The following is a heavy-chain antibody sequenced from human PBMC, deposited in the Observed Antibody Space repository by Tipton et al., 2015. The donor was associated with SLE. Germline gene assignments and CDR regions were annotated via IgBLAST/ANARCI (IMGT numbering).Heavy chain of an antibody. D-gene: IGHD2-15*01. V-gene: IGHV4-39*07. J-gene: IGHJ4*02. Sequence: TLSLTCTVSGGSISSSSYYWGWIRQPPGKGLEWIGEINHSGSTNYNPSLKSRVTVSVDTSKNQFSLKLSSVTAADTAVYYCARGRTPGPVDYWGQGTLVTVSS. CDR3: ARGRTPGPVDY. CDR2: INHSGST. CDR1: GGSISSSSYY.